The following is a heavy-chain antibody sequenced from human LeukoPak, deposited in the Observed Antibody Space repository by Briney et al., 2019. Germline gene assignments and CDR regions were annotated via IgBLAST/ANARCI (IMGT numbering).Heavy chain of an antibody. CDR3: AKNNDYGGSYWYFDL. J-gene: IGHJ2*01. D-gene: IGHD4-23*01. CDR2: ISYDETNK. Sequence: CGMSWVRQAPGKGLEWVAVISYDETNKYYEDSVKGRFTISRDSSKNTLYLQMSSLRDEDTAVYYCAKNNDYGGSYWYFDLWGRGTLVTVSS. CDR1: CG. V-gene: IGHV3-30*19.